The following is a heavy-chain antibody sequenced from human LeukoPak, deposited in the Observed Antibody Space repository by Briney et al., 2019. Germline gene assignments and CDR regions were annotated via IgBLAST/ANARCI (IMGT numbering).Heavy chain of an antibody. D-gene: IGHD4-17*01. Sequence: GGSLRLSCVASGFPFSSYAMSWVRQAPGKGPEWVANIKQDGSEKYYVDSVKGRFTISRDNAETSLHLQMNSLRAEDTAVYYCARGGNHGDYWYFDLWGRGTLVTVSS. J-gene: IGHJ2*01. CDR3: ARGGNHGDYWYFDL. CDR2: IKQDGSEK. CDR1: GFPFSSYA. V-gene: IGHV3-7*01.